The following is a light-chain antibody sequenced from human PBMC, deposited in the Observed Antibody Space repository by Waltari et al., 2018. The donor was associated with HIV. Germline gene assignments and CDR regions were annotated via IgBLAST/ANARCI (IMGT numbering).Light chain of an antibody. V-gene: IGLV2-8*01. CDR3: SSYSANNNFDV. CDR2: EVR. CDR1: SSDVGGDTY. Sequence: QSALTQPPSASGSPGQSVTISCTGTSSDVGGDTYVSWYQQHPGQAPKLIIYEVRKRPSGVPYRFSGSKSCNTSSRTVSGLQAEDEADYYCSSYSANNNFDVFGTGTKVTVL. J-gene: IGLJ1*01.